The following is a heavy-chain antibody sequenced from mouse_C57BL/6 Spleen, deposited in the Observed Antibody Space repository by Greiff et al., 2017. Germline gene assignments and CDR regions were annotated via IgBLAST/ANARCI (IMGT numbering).Heavy chain of an antibody. CDR1: GFTFSSYT. V-gene: IGHV5-9*01. CDR2: ISGGGGNT. J-gene: IGHJ2*01. CDR3: ARHNFDY. Sequence: VQLKESGGGLVKPGGSLKLSCAASGFTFSSYTMSWVRQTPEKRLEWVATISGGGGNTYYPDSVKGRFTISRDNAKNTLYLQMSSLRSEDTALYYCARHNFDYWGQGTTLTVSS.